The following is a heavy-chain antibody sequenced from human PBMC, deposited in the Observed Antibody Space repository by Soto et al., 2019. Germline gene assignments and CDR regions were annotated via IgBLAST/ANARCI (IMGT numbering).Heavy chain of an antibody. CDR3: ARFGGYYQAFDS. CDR1: NSPIRDFY. J-gene: IGHJ4*01. V-gene: IGHV4-59*08. D-gene: IGHD3-22*01. CDR2: IYYTGTT. Sequence: SETLSLTCNVSNSPIRDFYWSCFRQPPGQGLECVGYIYYTGTTTYNPSLRSRVDISIDSSKSQFSLDLRSVTAADTAVYYCARFGGYYQAFDSWGHGALVTVS.